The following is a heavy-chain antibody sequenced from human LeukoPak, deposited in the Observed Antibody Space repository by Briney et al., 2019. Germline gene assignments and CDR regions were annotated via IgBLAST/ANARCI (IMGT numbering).Heavy chain of an antibody. V-gene: IGHV1-18*01. CDR2: ISAYNGNT. J-gene: IGHJ4*02. CDR3: ARDFLRPYYYDSSGYLPPSYYFDY. D-gene: IGHD3-22*01. Sequence: ASVKVSCKASGYTFTSYGISWVRQAPGQGLEWMGWISAYNGNTNYAQKLQGRVTMTRDTSTSTVYMELSSLRSEDTAVYYCARDFLRPYYYDSSGYLPPSYYFDYWGQGTLVTVSS. CDR1: GYTFTSYG.